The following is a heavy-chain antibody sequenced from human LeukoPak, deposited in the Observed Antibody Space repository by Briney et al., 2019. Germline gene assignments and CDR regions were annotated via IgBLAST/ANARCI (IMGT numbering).Heavy chain of an antibody. D-gene: IGHD3-22*01. CDR3: AKCGSTGYFSVELVDY. CDR2: IRHDGSDK. J-gene: IGHJ4*02. CDR1: GSTFSRNG. V-gene: IGHV3-30*02. Sequence: GGSLRLSCAASGSTFSRNGIHWVRQAPGKGLEWVAFIRHDGSDKYYADSVKGRFTISRDNFKNTVYLQMNSLRAEDTAVYYCAKCGSTGYFSVELVDYWGQGTLVTVSS.